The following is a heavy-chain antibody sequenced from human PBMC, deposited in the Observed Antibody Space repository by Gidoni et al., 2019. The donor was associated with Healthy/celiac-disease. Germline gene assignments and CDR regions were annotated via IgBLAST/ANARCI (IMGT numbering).Heavy chain of an antibody. J-gene: IGHJ4*02. D-gene: IGHD3-10*01. Sequence: QVQLVESGGGVVQPGRSLRLSCAASGFTFSSYAMHWVRQAPGKGLEWVAVISYDGSNKYYADSVKGRFTISRDNSKNTLYLQMNSLRAEDTAVYYCARVAAKFGSGSYSLDYWGQGTLVTVSS. V-gene: IGHV3-30-3*01. CDR3: ARVAAKFGSGSYSLDY. CDR2: ISYDGSNK. CDR1: GFTFSSYA.